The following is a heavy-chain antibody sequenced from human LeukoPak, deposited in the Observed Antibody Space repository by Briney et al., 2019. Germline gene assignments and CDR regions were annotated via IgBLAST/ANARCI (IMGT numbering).Heavy chain of an antibody. CDR1: GGSISSSNW. CDR2: IYHSGST. Sequence: SGTLSLTCAVSGGSISSSNWWSWVRQPPGKGLEWIGEIYHSGSTNYNPSLKSRVTMSVDKSKNQFSLKLSSVTAADTAVYYCARVWRLSSSRGEGVYGMDVWGQGTTVTVSS. CDR3: ARVWRLSSSRGEGVYGMDV. V-gene: IGHV4-4*02. J-gene: IGHJ6*02. D-gene: IGHD6-13*01.